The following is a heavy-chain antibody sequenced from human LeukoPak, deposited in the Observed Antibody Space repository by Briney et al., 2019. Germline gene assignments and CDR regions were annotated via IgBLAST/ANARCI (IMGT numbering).Heavy chain of an antibody. Sequence: GGSLRLSCAASGFTFSSYWMTWVRQAPGRGLEWVANINQDGSEKYYVASVKGRFTISRDNAKNSLYLQVSSLRAEDTALYYCARSPGGNFDYWGQGTLVTVSS. CDR3: ARSPGGNFDY. CDR2: INQDGSEK. D-gene: IGHD1-1*01. CDR1: GFTFSSYW. V-gene: IGHV3-7*01. J-gene: IGHJ4*02.